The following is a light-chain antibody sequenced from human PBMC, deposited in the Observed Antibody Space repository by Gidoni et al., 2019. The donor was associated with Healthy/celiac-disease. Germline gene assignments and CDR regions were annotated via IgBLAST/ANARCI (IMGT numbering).Light chain of an antibody. Sequence: EIVLTQSPATLSLSPGERATLSCRASKSVSSYLAWYQQKPGQAPRLLIYDASNRATGIPARFSGSGSGTDFTLTISSREPEDFAVYYCQQRSNWPPTFGPGTKVDIK. CDR3: QQRSNWPPT. V-gene: IGKV3-11*01. CDR1: KSVSSY. J-gene: IGKJ3*01. CDR2: DAS.